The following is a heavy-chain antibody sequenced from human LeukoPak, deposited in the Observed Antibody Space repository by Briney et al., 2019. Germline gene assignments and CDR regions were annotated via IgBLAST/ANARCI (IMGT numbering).Heavy chain of an antibody. CDR3: ARDFHYYYYYYMDV. J-gene: IGHJ6*03. CDR2: IYYSGST. Sequence: PSETLSLTCTVSGGSISSYYWGWIRQPPGKGLEWIGYIYYSGSTNYNPSLKSRVTISVDTSKNQFSLKLSSVTAADTAVYYCARDFHYYYYYYMDVWGKGTTVTVSS. CDR1: GGSISSYY. V-gene: IGHV4-59*01.